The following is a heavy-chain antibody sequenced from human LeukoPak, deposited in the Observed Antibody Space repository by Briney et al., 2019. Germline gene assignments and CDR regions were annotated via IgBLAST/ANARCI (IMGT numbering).Heavy chain of an antibody. Sequence: ASVKVPCMDSRYTLTGYLMHWVGQAAAQGVEGMGWINPNSGGQNYQPMFQGRGAMTSDMSLSAAYIEVDRRRSDGTGVLLCSTKLGIYPNWYFDLWGRGTLVTVSS. CDR2: INPNSGGQ. J-gene: IGHJ2*01. CDR3: STKLGIYPNWYFDL. D-gene: IGHD7-27*01. V-gene: IGHV1-2*02. CDR1: RYTLTGYL.